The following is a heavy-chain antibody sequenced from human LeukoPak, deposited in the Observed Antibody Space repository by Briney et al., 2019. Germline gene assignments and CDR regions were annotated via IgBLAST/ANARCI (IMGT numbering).Heavy chain of an antibody. V-gene: IGHV3-9*01. CDR3: AKVAGSYGSCYFYGMDV. CDR2: ISWNSGSI. D-gene: IGHD5-18*01. CDR1: GFNFDDYA. Sequence: TGGSLRLSCAASGFNFDDYAMHWVRQAPGKGLEWVSGISWNSGSIGYADSVKGRFTISRDNAKNSLYLQMNSLRAEDTALYYCAKVAGSYGSCYFYGMDVWGQGTTVTVSS. J-gene: IGHJ6*02.